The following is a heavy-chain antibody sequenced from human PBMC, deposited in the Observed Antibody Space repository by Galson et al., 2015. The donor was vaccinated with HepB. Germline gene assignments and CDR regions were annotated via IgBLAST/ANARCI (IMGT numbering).Heavy chain of an antibody. CDR2: INAGNGNT. Sequence: SVKVSCKASGYTFTDYAVHWVRQAPGQRLESMGWINAGNGNTKYSQKFQGRVTITRDTSATTAYMELSSLRSEDTAVYYCGRGRWTAHSLTYYFDYWGQGTLVTASS. CDR1: GYTFTDYA. D-gene: IGHD2-15*01. CDR3: GRGRWTAHSLTYYFDY. V-gene: IGHV1-3*01. J-gene: IGHJ4*02.